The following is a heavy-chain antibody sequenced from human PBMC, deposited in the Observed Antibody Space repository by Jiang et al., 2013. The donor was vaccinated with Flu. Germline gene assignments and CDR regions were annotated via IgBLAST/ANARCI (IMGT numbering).Heavy chain of an antibody. J-gene: IGHJ6*02. CDR2: IRSKANSYAT. D-gene: IGHD3-3*01. Sequence: HWVRQASGKGLEWVGRIRSKANSYATAYAASLKGRFTISRDDSKNTAYLQMNSLKTEDTAVYYCTREGRISTFGVVVLYGLDVWGQGTTVTVSS. CDR3: TREGRISTFGVVVLYGLDV. V-gene: IGHV3-73*01.